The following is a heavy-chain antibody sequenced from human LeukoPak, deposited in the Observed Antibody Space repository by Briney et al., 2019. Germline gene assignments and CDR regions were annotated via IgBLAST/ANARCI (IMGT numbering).Heavy chain of an antibody. CDR3: ARVYSSGWSY. Sequence: PGGSLRLSCAASGFIFSAYEMNWVRQAPGKALEWVSYISSSGSTIYYADSVKGRFTISRDNAKKSLYLQMNSLRAEDTAVYYCARVYSSGWSYWGQGTLVTVSS. D-gene: IGHD6-19*01. CDR1: GFIFSAYE. J-gene: IGHJ4*02. V-gene: IGHV3-48*03. CDR2: ISSSGSTI.